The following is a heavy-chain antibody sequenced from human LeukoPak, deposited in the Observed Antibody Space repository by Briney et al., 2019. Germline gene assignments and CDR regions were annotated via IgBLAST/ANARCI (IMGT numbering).Heavy chain of an antibody. CDR2: IYPGDSDT. V-gene: IGHV5-51*01. D-gene: IGHD6-13*01. CDR3: ALGAPQYSSSWYYGY. CDR1: GYSFTSYW. J-gene: IGHJ4*02. Sequence: GESLKISCKGSGYSFTSYWIGWVRQMPGKGLEWMGIIYPGDSDTRYSPSFQGQVTISADKSISTAYMELSRLRSDDTAVYYCALGAPQYSSSWYYGYWGQGTLVTVSS.